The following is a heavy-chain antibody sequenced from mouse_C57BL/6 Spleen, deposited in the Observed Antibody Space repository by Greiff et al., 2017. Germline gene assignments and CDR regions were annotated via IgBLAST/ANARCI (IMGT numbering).Heavy chain of an antibody. J-gene: IGHJ4*01. CDR2: IDPSDSYT. Sequence: QVQLQQPGAELVMPGASVKLSCKASGYTFTSYWMHWVKQRPGQGLEWIGEIDPSDSYTNYNQKVKGKSTLTVDKSSSTAYMQLSSLTSEDSAVYYCARRGDGGYAMDYWGQGTSVTVSS. V-gene: IGHV1-69*01. CDR1: GYTFTSYW. D-gene: IGHD2-3*01. CDR3: ARRGDGGYAMDY.